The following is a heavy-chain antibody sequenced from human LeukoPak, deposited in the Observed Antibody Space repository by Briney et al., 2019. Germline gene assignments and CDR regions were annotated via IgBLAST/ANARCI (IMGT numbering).Heavy chain of an antibody. CDR1: GFTFSSYA. D-gene: IGHD4-17*01. CDR2: LSYDGDNK. J-gene: IGHJ4*02. Sequence: GGSLRLSCAASGFTFSSYAMHWVRQAPGKGLDWVALLSYDGDNKYHADSVKGRFTISRDNSKNTLFLQMNSLRAEDTAVYYCAKSPGIGTYGDRSTAVDYWGQGTLVTVSS. V-gene: IGHV3-30-3*02. CDR3: AKSPGIGTYGDRSTAVDY.